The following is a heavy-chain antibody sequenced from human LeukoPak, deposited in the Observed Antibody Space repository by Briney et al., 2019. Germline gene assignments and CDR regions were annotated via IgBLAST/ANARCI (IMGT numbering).Heavy chain of an antibody. CDR2: ISSSGSP. CDR1: VVSLSSSDCY. CDR3: ARRTSNPVGAIDY. V-gene: IGHV4-39*01. D-gene: IGHD1-26*01. Sequence: SGTLSVTCTGSVVSLSSSDCYWGWIRQPPGKGLEWIGAISSSGSPYYNPSLKSRVTISVDSSKHQFSLKLTSVTAADTAVYYCARRTSNPVGAIDYWGQGALVTVSS. J-gene: IGHJ4*02.